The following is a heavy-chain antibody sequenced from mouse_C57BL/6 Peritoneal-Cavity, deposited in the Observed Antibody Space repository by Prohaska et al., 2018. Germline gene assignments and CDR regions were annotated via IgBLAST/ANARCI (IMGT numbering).Heavy chain of an antibody. Sequence: RPGSSVKLSCKASGYTFTSYWIDWVKQRPGQGLEWIGNIYPSDSETHYNQKFKDKATLTVDKSSSTAYMQLSSLTSEDSAVYYCARDYDFDYWGQGTTLTVSS. CDR3: ARDYDFDY. V-gene: IGHV1-61*01. D-gene: IGHD1-1*01. J-gene: IGHJ2*01. CDR2: IYPSDSET. CDR1: GYTFTSYW.